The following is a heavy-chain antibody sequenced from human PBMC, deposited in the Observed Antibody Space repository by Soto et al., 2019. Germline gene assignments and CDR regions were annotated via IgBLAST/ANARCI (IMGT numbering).Heavy chain of an antibody. D-gene: IGHD5-12*01. V-gene: IGHV3-74*01. CDR1: GLTFSSYS. CDR2: ISSDGSST. CDR3: ARGPSGGYDTSWFDS. Sequence: PGGSLRLSCAASGLTFSSYSMHWVRQAPGKGLVWVSHISSDGSSTNDADCVKGRFTISRDNYQNILYLQMHSLRVEDTAVYYCARGPSGGYDTSWFDSWGQGTLVTVSS. J-gene: IGHJ5*01.